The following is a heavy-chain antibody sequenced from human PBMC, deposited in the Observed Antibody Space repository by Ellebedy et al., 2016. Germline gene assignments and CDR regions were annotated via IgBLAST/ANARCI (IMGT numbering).Heavy chain of an antibody. CDR3: ARDLWFGESVDYYYGMDV. CDR2: INPSGGST. Sequence: ASVKVSCKASGYTFTSYYMHWVRQAPGQGLEWMGIINPSGGSTSYAQKFQGRVTMTRDTSTSTVYMELSSLRSEDTAVYYCARDLWFGESVDYYYGMDVWGQGTTVTVSS. CDR1: GYTFTSYY. V-gene: IGHV1-46*01. J-gene: IGHJ6*02. D-gene: IGHD3-10*01.